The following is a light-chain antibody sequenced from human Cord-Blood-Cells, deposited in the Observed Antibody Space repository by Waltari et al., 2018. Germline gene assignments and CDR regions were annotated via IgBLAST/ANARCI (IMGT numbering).Light chain of an antibody. J-gene: IGLJ3*02. CDR2: DVS. CDR3: SSYTSSSNWV. V-gene: IGLV2-14*01. Sequence: QSALPQPTSVSASPGQSITISCTGTSSDVGGYNYLSWYQQHPGKAPKLMIYDVSNRPSGVSNRFSGSKSGNTASLTISGLQAEDEADYYCSSYTSSSNWVFGGGTKLTVL. CDR1: SSDVGGYNY.